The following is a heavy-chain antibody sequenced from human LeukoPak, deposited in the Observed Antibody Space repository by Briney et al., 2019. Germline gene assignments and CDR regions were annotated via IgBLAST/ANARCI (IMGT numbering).Heavy chain of an antibody. J-gene: IGHJ4*02. D-gene: IGHD3-22*01. CDR2: IIPIFGTA. V-gene: IGHV1-69*13. CDR3: AKDVLIVVVDGGYFDY. Sequence: ASVKVSCKASGGAFSSYAISWVRQAPGQGLEWMGGIIPIFGTANYAQKFQGRVTITADESTSTAYMELSSLRSEDTAVYYCAKDVLIVVVDGGYFDYWGQGTLVTVSS. CDR1: GGAFSSYA.